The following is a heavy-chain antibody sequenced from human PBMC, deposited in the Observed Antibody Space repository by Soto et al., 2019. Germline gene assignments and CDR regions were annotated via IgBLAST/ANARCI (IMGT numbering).Heavy chain of an antibody. CDR3: ARDQYYYDSSGCFDY. CDR2: ISSSGSTI. V-gene: IGHV3-48*03. J-gene: IGHJ4*02. CDR1: GFTFSSYE. D-gene: IGHD3-22*01. Sequence: GGSLRLSCAASGFTFSSYEMNWVRQAPGKGLEWVSYISSSGSTIYYADSVKGRFTTSRDNAKSSLYLQMNSLRAEDTAVYYCARDQYYYDSSGCFDYWGQGTLVTVSS.